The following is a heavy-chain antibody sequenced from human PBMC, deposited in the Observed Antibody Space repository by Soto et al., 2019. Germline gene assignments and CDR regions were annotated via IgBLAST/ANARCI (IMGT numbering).Heavy chain of an antibody. CDR2: ISSSSSYI. Sequence: ESGGGLVKPGGSLRLSCAASGFTFSSYSMNWVRQAPGKGLEWVSSISSSSSYIYYADSVKGRFTISRDNAKNSLYLQMNSLRAEDTAVYYCARILTGYYKGAGMDVWGQGTTVTVSS. CDR3: ARILTGYYKGAGMDV. J-gene: IGHJ6*02. V-gene: IGHV3-21*01. CDR1: GFTFSSYS. D-gene: IGHD3-9*01.